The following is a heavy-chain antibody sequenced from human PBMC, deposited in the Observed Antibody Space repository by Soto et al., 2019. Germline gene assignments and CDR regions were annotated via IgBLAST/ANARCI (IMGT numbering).Heavy chain of an antibody. CDR1: GFTVSSNY. J-gene: IGHJ6*02. Sequence: GGSLRLSCAASGFTVSSNYMSWVRQAPGKGLEWVSRISSDGSSTTYADSVKGRFTISRDNAKNTLYLQMNSLRVEDTAVYYCVRDQDGPGACMDVWGQGTTVTVSS. CDR3: VRDQDGPGACMDV. V-gene: IGHV3-74*01. CDR2: ISSDGSST.